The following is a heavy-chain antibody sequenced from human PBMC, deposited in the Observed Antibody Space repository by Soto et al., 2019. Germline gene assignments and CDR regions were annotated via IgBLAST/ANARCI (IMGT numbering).Heavy chain of an antibody. CDR1: GFTFSGSA. Sequence: PGGSLRLSCAASGFTFSGSAMHWVRQASGKGLEWVGRIRSKANSYATAYAASVKGRFTISRDDSKNTAYLQMNSLKTEDTAVYYCTRHVDYYDSSGYYSSYYYGMDVWGQGTTVTVSS. V-gene: IGHV3-73*01. CDR2: IRSKANSYAT. J-gene: IGHJ6*02. CDR3: TRHVDYYDSSGYYSSYYYGMDV. D-gene: IGHD3-22*01.